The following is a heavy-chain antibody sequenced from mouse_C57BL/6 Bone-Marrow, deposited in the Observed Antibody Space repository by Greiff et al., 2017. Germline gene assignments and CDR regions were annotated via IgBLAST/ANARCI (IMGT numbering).Heavy chain of an antibody. CDR1: GFTFTDYY. V-gene: IGHV7-3*02. CDR2: IRNKANGYTT. J-gene: IGHJ3*01. Sequence: EMQLVESGGGLVQPGGSLRLSCATSGFTFTDYYMSWVRQPPGKALEWLGFIRNKANGYTTEYSASVKGRFTISRDNSQSILYRQMKTLRAEDSATYYCARNGSTWFAYWGQGTLVTVSA. CDR3: ARNGSTWFAY. D-gene: IGHD1-1*01.